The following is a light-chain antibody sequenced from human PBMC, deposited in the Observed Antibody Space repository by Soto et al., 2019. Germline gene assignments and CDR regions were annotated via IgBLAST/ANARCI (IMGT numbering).Light chain of an antibody. V-gene: IGKV3-20*01. CDR1: QRFGSSN. CDR2: STS. J-gene: IGKJ4*02. Sequence: LSHNRGTQCWTGKERRTRCSTSHQRFGSSNLAWYQQKSGQAPRLLIYSTSSRATGIPDRFSGSGSGRDSSLASGLVEPEDSVFYSWQEYGKLPWKLGGGTKVDIK. CDR3: QEYGKLPWK.